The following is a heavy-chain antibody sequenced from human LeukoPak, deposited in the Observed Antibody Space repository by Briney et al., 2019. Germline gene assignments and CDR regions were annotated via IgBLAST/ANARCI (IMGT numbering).Heavy chain of an antibody. J-gene: IGHJ4*02. CDR1: GFTFSSYW. V-gene: IGHV3-74*01. Sequence: PGGSLRLSCAASGFTFSSYWMHWVRQAPGKGLVWVSRINSDGCSTSYADSVKGRFTISRDNAKNTLYLQMNSLRAEDTAVYYCAKDIRYDILTGYSYFDYWGQGTLVTVSS. CDR3: AKDIRYDILTGYSYFDY. CDR2: INSDGCST. D-gene: IGHD3-9*01.